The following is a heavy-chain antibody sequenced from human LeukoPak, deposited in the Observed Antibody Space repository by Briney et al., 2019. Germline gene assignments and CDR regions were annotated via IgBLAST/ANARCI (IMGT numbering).Heavy chain of an antibody. CDR2: IIPILGIA. D-gene: IGHD3-3*01. V-gene: IGHV1-69*02. CDR3: ARSSFGKLMDKGGWFDP. J-gene: IGHJ5*02. CDR1: GGTFSSYT. Sequence: ASVKVSCKASGGTFSSYTISWVRQAPGQGLEWMGRIIPILGIANYAQKFKGRVTITADKSTNTANMELSSLRSEDTAVYYCARSSFGKLMDKGGWFDPWGQGTLVTVSS.